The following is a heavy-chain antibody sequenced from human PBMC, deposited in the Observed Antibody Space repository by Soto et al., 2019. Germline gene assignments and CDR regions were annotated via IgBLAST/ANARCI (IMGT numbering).Heavy chain of an antibody. J-gene: IGHJ6*03. CDR2: ISYDGSNK. Sequence: QVQLVESGGGVVQTGRYLRLSCAAAGFTFSSYGMHWVRQAPGKGLEWVGVISYDGSNKYYADSVKGRFTISRDNSKNTLYLQMNSLTAEDNAVYYCAKASSGSFIPPSFYYSINVCGKVTTVNV. D-gene: IGHD3-22*01. CDR3: AKASSGSFIPPSFYYSINV. CDR1: GFTFSSYG. V-gene: IGHV3-30*18.